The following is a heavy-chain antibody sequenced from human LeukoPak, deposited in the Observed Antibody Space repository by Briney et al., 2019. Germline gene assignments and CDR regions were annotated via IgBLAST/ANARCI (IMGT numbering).Heavy chain of an antibody. CDR3: VQVFSADTFPFDF. CDR1: GFTFSSSG. Sequence: GGSLRLSCAASGFTFSSSGMSWVRQAPGRGLEWISTISISGGGTYYADSVKGRFTISRDNSRNTLYLDMNSVRAEDTAVYYCVQVFSADTFPFDFWGQGTQVTVSS. CDR2: ISISGGGT. J-gene: IGHJ4*02. V-gene: IGHV3-23*01. D-gene: IGHD1-1*01.